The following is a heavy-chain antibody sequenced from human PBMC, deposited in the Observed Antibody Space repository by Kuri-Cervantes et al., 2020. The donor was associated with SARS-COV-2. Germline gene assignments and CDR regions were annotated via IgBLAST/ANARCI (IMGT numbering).Heavy chain of an antibody. Sequence: GGSLRLSCAASGFTFRSYWMTWVRQAPGKGLEWVANIKQDGSEKYCVDSVKGRFTISRDNAKNSLYLQMNSLRAEDTAVYHCARDGLQEWADYWGQGTLVTVSS. CDR2: IKQDGSEK. D-gene: IGHD3/OR15-3a*01. V-gene: IGHV3-7*01. CDR3: ARDGLQEWADY. J-gene: IGHJ4*02. CDR1: GFTFRSYW.